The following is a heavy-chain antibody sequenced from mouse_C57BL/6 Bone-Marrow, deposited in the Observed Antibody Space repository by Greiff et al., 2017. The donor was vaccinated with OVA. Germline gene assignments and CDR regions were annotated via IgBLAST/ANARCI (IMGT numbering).Heavy chain of an antibody. J-gene: IGHJ2*01. Sequence: QVQLQQPGAELVKPGASVKLSCKASGYTFTSYWMHWVKQRPGQGLEWIGMIHPNSGSTNYNEKFKSKATLTVDKSSSTAYMQLSSLTSEDSAVYDCARPDYYGSRDFDYWGQGTTLTVSS. CDR3: ARPDYYGSRDFDY. D-gene: IGHD1-1*01. CDR1: GYTFTSYW. CDR2: IHPNSGST. V-gene: IGHV1-64*01.